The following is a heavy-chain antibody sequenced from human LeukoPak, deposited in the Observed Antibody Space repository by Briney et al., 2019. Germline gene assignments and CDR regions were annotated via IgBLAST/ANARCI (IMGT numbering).Heavy chain of an antibody. V-gene: IGHV3-30-3*01. CDR3: ARNSLTVTTGSPFDY. CDR2: ISYDGSNK. CDR1: GFTSSSYA. Sequence: PGRSLRLSCAASGFTSSSYAMHWVRQAPGKGLEWVAVISYDGSNKYYADSVKGRFTISRDNSKNTLYLQMNSLRAEDTAVYYCARNSLTVTTGSPFDYWGQGTLVTVSS. J-gene: IGHJ4*02. D-gene: IGHD4-17*01.